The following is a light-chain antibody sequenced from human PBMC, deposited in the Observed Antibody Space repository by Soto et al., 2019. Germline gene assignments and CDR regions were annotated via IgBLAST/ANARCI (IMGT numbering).Light chain of an antibody. Sequence: DIQMTQSPSSLSASVGDRVTITCRASQRISSYLNWYQQKPGKAPKLLIYAAPSLQSGVPSRFSGSGSGTDFTLTISSPQPEDFATYYCQQSYSIPYTFGQGTKLEIK. V-gene: IGKV1-39*01. CDR1: QRISSY. CDR3: QQSYSIPYT. CDR2: AAP. J-gene: IGKJ2*01.